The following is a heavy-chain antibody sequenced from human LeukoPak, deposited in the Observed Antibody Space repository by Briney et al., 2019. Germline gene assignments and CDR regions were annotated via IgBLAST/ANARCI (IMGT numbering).Heavy chain of an antibody. CDR1: GFTFSSYA. CDR2: ISYDGSNK. V-gene: IGHV3-30-3*01. D-gene: IGHD3-3*01. Sequence: GSLRPSCAASGFTFSSYAMHWVRQAPGKGLEWVAVISYDGSNKYYADSVKGRFTISRDNSKNTLYLQMNSLRAEDTAVYYCARDLNYDFWSGNDYYYYGMDVWGQGTTVTVSS. J-gene: IGHJ6*02. CDR3: ARDLNYDFWSGNDYYYYGMDV.